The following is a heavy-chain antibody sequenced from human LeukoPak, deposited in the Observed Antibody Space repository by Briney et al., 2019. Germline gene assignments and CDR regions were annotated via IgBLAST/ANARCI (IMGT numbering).Heavy chain of an antibody. J-gene: IGHJ3*01. Sequence: GESLKISCKGSGYIFTRYWIGWVRQMPGRGLEWMGIIYPGDSNIRYSPSFQGQVSISADKSIGTAYLQWSSLQASDTAMYYCARHRDSSGFPAAFDLWGQGTLVTVSS. CDR3: ARHRDSSGFPAAFDL. D-gene: IGHD3-22*01. V-gene: IGHV5-51*01. CDR1: GYIFTRYW. CDR2: IYPGDSNI.